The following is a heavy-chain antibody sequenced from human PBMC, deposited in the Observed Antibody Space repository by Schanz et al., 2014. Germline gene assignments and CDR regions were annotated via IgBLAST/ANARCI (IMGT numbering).Heavy chain of an antibody. D-gene: IGHD3-10*01. J-gene: IGHJ4*02. V-gene: IGHV3-21*02. CDR3: ARGTRVHCDY. Sequence: EVQLVESGGGLVKPGGSLRLSCAASGFTFSSYTMKWVRQAPGKGLEWVASIRTTSTYLYYADSVKGRFTISRDNSRNSVDLQMGSLRADDTAVYYCARGTRVHCDYWGQGTLVTVSS. CDR2: IRTTSTYL. CDR1: GFTFSSYT.